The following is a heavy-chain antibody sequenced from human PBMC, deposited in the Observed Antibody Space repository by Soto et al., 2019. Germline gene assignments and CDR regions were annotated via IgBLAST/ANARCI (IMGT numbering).Heavy chain of an antibody. Sequence: QITLKESGPALVKPTQTLTLTCTFSGFSLSTSGVGVAWIRQPPGTALEWLALIFCDDDQRYSPSLKSRLTITDDTAENQVVLTMANINPRDTGTYHCTIRGPRIRAFHVWGPGTTVSVSS. D-gene: IGHD2-15*01. CDR3: TIRGPRIRAFHV. CDR1: GFSLSTSGVG. J-gene: IGHJ3*01. CDR2: IFCDDDQ. V-gene: IGHV2-5*02.